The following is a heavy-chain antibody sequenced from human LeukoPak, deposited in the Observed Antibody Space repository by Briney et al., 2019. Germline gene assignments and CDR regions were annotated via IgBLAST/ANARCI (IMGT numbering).Heavy chain of an antibody. V-gene: IGHV4-59*01. CDR3: AKDLGGGSSWTRWFDP. Sequence: SETLSLTCTVSSFSISGDYWSWRRQPPGKGLEWIGNIDYSGSTNYNPSLKSRVTISVDTSKNQCSLNLNSVTAGDTAVYSCAKDLGGGSSWTRWFDPWGQGTLVTVSS. D-gene: IGHD6-13*01. CDR1: SFSISGDY. CDR2: IDYSGST. J-gene: IGHJ5*02.